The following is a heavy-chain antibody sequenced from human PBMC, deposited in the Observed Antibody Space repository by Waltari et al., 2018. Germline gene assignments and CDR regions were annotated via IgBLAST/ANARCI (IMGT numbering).Heavy chain of an antibody. V-gene: IGHV4-61*02. J-gene: IGHJ4*02. D-gene: IGHD3-16*01. CDR2: IYTSGST. CDR1: GGSISSGSYS. CDR3: ARVLGRTPGGDY. Sequence: QVQLQESGPGLVKPSQTLSLTCTVSGGSISSGSYSWSWIRQPAGKGLEWIGRIYTSGSTNYNPSLKSRVTISVDTSKNQFSLKLSSVTAADTAVYYCARVLGRTPGGDYWGQGTLVTVSS.